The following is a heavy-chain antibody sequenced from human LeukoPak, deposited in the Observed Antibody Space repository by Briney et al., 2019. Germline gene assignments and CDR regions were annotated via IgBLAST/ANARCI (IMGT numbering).Heavy chain of an antibody. CDR2: INHSGST. CDR3: ATVTYIVATTGAFDI. V-gene: IGHV4-34*01. Sequence: PSETLSLTCAVYGGSFSGYYWSWIRQPPGKGLEWIGEINHSGSTNYNPSLKSRVTMSVDTSKNQFSLKLSSVTAADTAVYYCATVTYIVATTGAFDIWGQGTMVTVSS. CDR1: GGSFSGYY. J-gene: IGHJ3*02. D-gene: IGHD5-12*01.